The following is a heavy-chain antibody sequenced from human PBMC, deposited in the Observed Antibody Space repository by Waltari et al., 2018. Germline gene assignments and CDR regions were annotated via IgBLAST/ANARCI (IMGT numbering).Heavy chain of an antibody. V-gene: IGHV3-49*03. CDR2: IRSKGYGGTT. J-gene: IGHJ4*02. D-gene: IGHD2-2*01. CDR1: GFTFGDSS. CDR3: TGDRGWRTTTTCPLGDY. Sequence: EVQLVESGGGLVQPGRSLRLSCTTSGFTFGDSSMSWFRQAPGKGLEWVSFIRSKGYGGTTEYAASVKGRFIISRDDSKNIAYLQMNSLKAEDTALYYCTGDRGWRTTTTCPLGDYWGRGTLVTVSS.